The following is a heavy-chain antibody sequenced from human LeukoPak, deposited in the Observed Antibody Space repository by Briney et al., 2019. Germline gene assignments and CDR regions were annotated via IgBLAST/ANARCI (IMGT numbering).Heavy chain of an antibody. CDR2: IYHSGST. V-gene: IGHV4-4*02. D-gene: IGHD2-2*01. CDR1: GGSISSSNW. CDR3: ASIPFSSTSFDY. J-gene: IGHJ4*02. Sequence: PSGTLSLTCAVSGGSISSSNWWSWVRQPPGKGLEWIGEIYHSGSTNYNPSLKSRVTISVDTSKNQFSLKLSSVTAADTAVYYCASIPFSSTSFDYWGQGTLVTVSS.